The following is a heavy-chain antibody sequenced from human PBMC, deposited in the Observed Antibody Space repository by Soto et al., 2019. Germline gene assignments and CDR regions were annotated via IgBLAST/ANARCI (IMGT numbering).Heavy chain of an antibody. CDR1: GFTFSSYA. V-gene: IGHV3-30-3*01. D-gene: IGHD2-2*01. CDR2: VSFDGSTK. J-gene: IGHJ4*02. Sequence: GGSLRLSCAASGFTFSSYAMHWVRQPPGKGLEWVAVVSFDGSTKYYADSVRGRFTISRDNSKNTPYLQMNSLRAEDTAFYYCARERYRSTNCPDYWGQGTLVTVSS. CDR3: ARERYRSTNCPDY.